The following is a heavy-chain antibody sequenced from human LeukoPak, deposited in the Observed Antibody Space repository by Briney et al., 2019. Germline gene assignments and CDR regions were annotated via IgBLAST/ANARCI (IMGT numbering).Heavy chain of an antibody. CDR3: ARGTRRYGLNDY. V-gene: IGHV4-34*01. CDR2: INHSGST. CDR1: GGSFSDYY. Sequence: SETLSLTCAVYGGSFSDYYWSWIRQPPGKGLEWIGEINHSGSTNYNPSLKSRVTISVDTSKNQFSLKLSSVTAADTAVYYCARGTRRYGLNDYWGQGTLVTVSS. J-gene: IGHJ4*02. D-gene: IGHD4-17*01.